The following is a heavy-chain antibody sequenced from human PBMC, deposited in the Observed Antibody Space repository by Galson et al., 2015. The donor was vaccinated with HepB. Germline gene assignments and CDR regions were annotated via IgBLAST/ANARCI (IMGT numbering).Heavy chain of an antibody. V-gene: IGHV3-21*01. CDR3: ASRPGRLPAASAIGAFEI. CDR1: GFTFSSYS. D-gene: IGHD2-2*01. J-gene: IGHJ3*02. Sequence: SLRLSCAASGFTFSSYSMNWVRQAPGKGLEWVSSISSSSSYIYYADSVKGRFTISRDNAKNSLYLQMNSLRAEDTAVYYCASRPGRLPAASAIGAFEIWGQGTMVTVSS. CDR2: ISSSSSYI.